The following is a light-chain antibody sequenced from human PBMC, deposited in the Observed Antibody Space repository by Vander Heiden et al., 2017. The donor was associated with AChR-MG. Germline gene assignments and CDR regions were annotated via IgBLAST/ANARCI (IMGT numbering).Light chain of an antibody. CDR3: QQNYSTRT. V-gene: IGKV1-39*01. CDR2: AAC. J-gene: IGKJ2*02. CDR1: QSISSY. Sequence: DIQMTRSQSSLSASVGARVTTTCRPVQSISSYLNWYQQKPGEAPKLLIYAACSLQSGVPSRFSDSGSGKDFTLTISRLQHEDFANYYCQQNYSTRTFGQGTKLEIK.